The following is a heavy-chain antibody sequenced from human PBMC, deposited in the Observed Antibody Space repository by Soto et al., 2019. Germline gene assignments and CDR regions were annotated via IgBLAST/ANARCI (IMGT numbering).Heavy chain of an antibody. CDR1: GYTFTSYG. CDR2: ISAYNGNT. CDR3: ARKTGNYYYYYYGMDV. J-gene: IGHJ6*02. Sequence: QVPLVQSGAEVKKPGASVKVSCKASGYTFTSYGISWVRQAPGQGLEWMGWISAYNGNTNYAQKLQGRVTMTTDTSTSTAYMELRSLRSDDTAVYYCARKTGNYYYYYYGMDVWGQGTTVTVSS. V-gene: IGHV1-18*01.